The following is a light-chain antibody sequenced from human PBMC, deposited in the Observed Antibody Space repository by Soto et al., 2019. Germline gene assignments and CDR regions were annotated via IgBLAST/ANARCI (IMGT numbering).Light chain of an antibody. CDR2: GAS. V-gene: IGKV3-20*01. CDR3: QQYGGSPGT. Sequence: EIVVTQSPGTLSLSPGERATLSCRASQSLSSSYLAWYQQKPGQAPRLLIFGASSRATGIPDRFGGSGSGTDFTLTISRLEPEDFAVYYCQQYGGSPGTFGQGTKVE. J-gene: IGKJ1*01. CDR1: QSLSSSY.